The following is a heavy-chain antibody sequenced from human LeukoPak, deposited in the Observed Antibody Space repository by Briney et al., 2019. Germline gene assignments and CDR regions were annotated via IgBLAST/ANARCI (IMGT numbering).Heavy chain of an antibody. CDR2: INMDGSNI. D-gene: IGHD5-18*01. J-gene: IGHJ4*02. Sequence: PGGSLRPFCAASGLTFSIYWMDSVRQAPRNGLVWVSRINMDGSNITYADSVEGRFTISRNNAKNTMYQQMNSLRTEDTAVTYCARDNSYGIDYWGQGTLVTVSS. CDR1: GLTFSIYW. CDR3: ARDNSYGIDY. V-gene: IGHV3-74*01.